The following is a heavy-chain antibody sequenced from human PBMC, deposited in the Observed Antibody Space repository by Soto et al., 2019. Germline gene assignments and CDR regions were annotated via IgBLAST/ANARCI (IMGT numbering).Heavy chain of an antibody. J-gene: IGHJ4*02. CDR2: IYYSGST. CDR3: ARDWIGTVTTEYYFDY. V-gene: IGHV4-61*01. D-gene: IGHD4-17*01. Sequence: SETLSLTCTVSGGSVSSGSYYWSWIRQPPGKGLEWIGYIYYSGSTYYNPSLKSRVTISVDTSKNQFSLKLSSVTAADTAVYYCARDWIGTVTTEYYFDYWGQGTLVTVSS. CDR1: GGSVSSGSYY.